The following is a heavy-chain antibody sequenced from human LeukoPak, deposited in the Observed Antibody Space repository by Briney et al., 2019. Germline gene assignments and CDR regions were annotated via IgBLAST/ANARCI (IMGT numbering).Heavy chain of an antibody. CDR2: IIPILGIA. Sequence: SVKVSCKASGYTFTSYDISWVRQAPGQGLEWMGRIIPILGIANYAQKFQGRVTITADKSTSTAYMELSSLRSEDTAVYYCARDTIAAAAGTVDYWGQGTLVTVSS. D-gene: IGHD6-13*01. J-gene: IGHJ4*02. CDR3: ARDTIAAAAGTVDY. V-gene: IGHV1-69*04. CDR1: GYTFTSYD.